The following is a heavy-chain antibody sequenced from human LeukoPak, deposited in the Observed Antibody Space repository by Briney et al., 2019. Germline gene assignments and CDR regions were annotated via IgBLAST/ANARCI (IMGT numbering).Heavy chain of an antibody. CDR2: ISSSGSTI. Sequence: GGSLRLSCAASGFTFSSYWMNWVRQAPGKGLEWVSYISSSGSTIYYADSVKGRFTISRDNAKNSLYLQMNSLRAEDTAVYYCARELQYYYDSSGYHDYWGQGTLVTVSS. CDR1: GFTFSSYW. CDR3: ARELQYYYDSSGYHDY. J-gene: IGHJ4*02. V-gene: IGHV3-48*04. D-gene: IGHD3-22*01.